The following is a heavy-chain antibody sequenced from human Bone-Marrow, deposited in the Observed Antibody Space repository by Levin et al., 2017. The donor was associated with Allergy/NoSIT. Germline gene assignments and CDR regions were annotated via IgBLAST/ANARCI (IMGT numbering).Heavy chain of an antibody. CDR2: ISYDGSNE. CDR3: AGDVMGAFDI. CDR1: GFTFSSYA. J-gene: IGHJ3*02. Sequence: GGSLRLSCEASGFTFSSYAMHWVRQASGKGLERVAGISYDGSNEYSADSVKGRFTISRDNPKSTLYLQMNSLRGEDTAVYYCAGDVMGAFDIWGLGTMVTVSS. V-gene: IGHV3-30*04.